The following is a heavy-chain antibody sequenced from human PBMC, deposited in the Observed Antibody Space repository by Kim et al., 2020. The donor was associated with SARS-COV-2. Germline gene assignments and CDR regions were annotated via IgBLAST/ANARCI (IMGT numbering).Heavy chain of an antibody. V-gene: IGHV4-4*07. D-gene: IGHD3-10*01. Sequence: SETLSLTCTVSGGSISSYYWSWIRQPAGKGLEWIGRIYTSGSTNYNPSLKSRVTMSVDTSKNQFSLKLSSVTAADTAVYYCARDPLQYYGSGSYRAGSDYWGQGTLVTVSS. CDR1: GGSISSYY. CDR2: IYTSGST. CDR3: ARDPLQYYGSGSYRAGSDY. J-gene: IGHJ4*02.